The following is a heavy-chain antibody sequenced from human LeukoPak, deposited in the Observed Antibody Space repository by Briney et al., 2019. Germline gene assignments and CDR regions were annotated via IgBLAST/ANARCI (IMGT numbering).Heavy chain of an antibody. D-gene: IGHD3-9*01. J-gene: IGHJ3*02. CDR2: INPNSGGT. CDR3: ARDRSQGYFDWLLSNTNAFDT. V-gene: IGHV1-18*01. Sequence: ASVKVSCKASGGTFSSYAISWVRQAPGQGLEWMGWINPNSGGTNYAQKLQGRVTMTTDTSTSTGYMELRSLRSDDTAVYYCARDRSQGYFDWLLSNTNAFDTWGQGTMVTVSS. CDR1: GGTFSSYA.